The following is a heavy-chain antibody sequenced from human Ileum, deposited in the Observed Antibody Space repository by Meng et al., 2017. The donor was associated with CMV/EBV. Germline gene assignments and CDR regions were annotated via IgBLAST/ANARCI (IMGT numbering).Heavy chain of an antibody. CDR3: ARTPYYDFWSGSPSPVDV. D-gene: IGHD3-3*01. Sequence: GESLKISCAASGFTFSIYNMNWVRQAPEKGLEWVSSITSTSNYMYYADSVKGRFTISRDNAKRSLYLQMNSLRAEDTAVYYCARTPYYDFWSGSPSPVDVWGQGTTVTVSS. CDR2: ITSTSNYM. CDR1: GFTFSIYN. V-gene: IGHV3-21*01. J-gene: IGHJ6*02.